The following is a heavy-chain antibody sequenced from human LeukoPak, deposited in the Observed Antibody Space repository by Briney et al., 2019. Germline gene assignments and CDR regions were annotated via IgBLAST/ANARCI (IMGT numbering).Heavy chain of an antibody. V-gene: IGHV1-24*01. J-gene: IGHJ4*02. CDR1: GYTLTELS. D-gene: IGHD5-18*01. CDR3: ATLSEQLWSNFDY. CDR2: FDPEDGEA. Sequence: GASVKVSCKVSGYTLTELSMHWVRQAPGKGLEWMGGFDPEDGEAIYAQKFQGRVTMTEDTSTDTAYMELSSLRSEDTAVYYCATLSEQLWSNFDYWGQGTLVTVSS.